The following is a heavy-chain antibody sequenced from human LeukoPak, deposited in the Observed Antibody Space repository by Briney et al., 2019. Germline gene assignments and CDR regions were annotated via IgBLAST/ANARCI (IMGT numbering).Heavy chain of an antibody. V-gene: IGHV3-74*01. CDR2: INHDGQII. CDR3: ARDRDWLLSD. Sequence: GGSLRPFCAASEFTFSSYVMHWARQAPGKGLVWVSRINHDGQIISYADSVNVRFIISRDNAKSTLYLQMSSLRAEDTAVYYCARDRDWLLSDWGQGTLVTVSS. CDR1: EFTFSSYV. D-gene: IGHD2-21*02. J-gene: IGHJ4*02.